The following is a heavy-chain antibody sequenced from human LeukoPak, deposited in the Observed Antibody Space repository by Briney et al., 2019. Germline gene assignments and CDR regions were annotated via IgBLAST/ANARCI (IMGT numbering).Heavy chain of an antibody. CDR2: ISWNSGSI. J-gene: IGHJ3*02. CDR3: AKGVRITMVRGAFDI. V-gene: IGHV3-9*01. D-gene: IGHD3-10*01. CDR1: GFTFDDYA. Sequence: AGGSLRLSCAASGFTFDDYAMHWVRQAPGKGLEWVSGISWNSGSIGYADSVKGRFTISRDNAKNSLYLQMNSLRAEDTALHYCAKGVRITMVRGAFDIWGQGTMVTVSS.